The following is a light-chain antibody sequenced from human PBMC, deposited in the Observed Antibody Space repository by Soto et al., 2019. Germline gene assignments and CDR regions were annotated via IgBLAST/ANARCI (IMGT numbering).Light chain of an antibody. CDR1: SSDVGGYNY. V-gene: IGLV2-14*01. J-gene: IGLJ1*01. Sequence: SVLTQPASVSGSPGQSITISCTGTSSDVGGYNYVSWYQQHPVKAPKLMVFEVSNRPSGVSTRFSGSKSGNTASLTISGLQAEDEADYYCSSYTSTNTRGFATGTKVTV. CDR2: EVS. CDR3: SSYTSTNTRG.